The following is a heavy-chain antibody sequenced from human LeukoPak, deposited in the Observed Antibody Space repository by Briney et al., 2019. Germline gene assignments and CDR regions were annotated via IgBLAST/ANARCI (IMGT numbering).Heavy chain of an antibody. CDR2: INPNNGGT. D-gene: IGHD5-18*01. V-gene: IGHV1-2*02. J-gene: IGHJ5*02. Sequence: ASVNVSFKPSGYTFTVYYMHWVRQAPGQGLEWMGWINPNNGGTNSAQKFQGRVTMTWDTSINTAYMELSRLTSDDTAVYYCARLGRQDTFMAWGQGTLVTVSS. CDR3: ARLGRQDTFMA. CDR1: GYTFTVYY.